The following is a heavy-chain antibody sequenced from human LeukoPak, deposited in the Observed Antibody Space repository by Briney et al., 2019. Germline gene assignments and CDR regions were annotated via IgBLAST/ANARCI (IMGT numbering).Heavy chain of an antibody. J-gene: IGHJ4*02. CDR1: GFTFSSYN. Sequence: GGSLRLSCTASGFTFSSYNMNWVRQAPGKGLEWVSYIDSSSNSIYYADSVKGRFTVSRDNAKNSLYLQMSSLRDEDTAVYYCARYWGYCSSTNCYASFDYWGQGTLVTVSS. V-gene: IGHV3-48*02. D-gene: IGHD2-2*01. CDR3: ARYWGYCSSTNCYASFDY. CDR2: IDSSSNSI.